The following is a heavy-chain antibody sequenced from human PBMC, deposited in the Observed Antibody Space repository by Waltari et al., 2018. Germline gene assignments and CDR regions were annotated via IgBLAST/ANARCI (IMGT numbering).Heavy chain of an antibody. CDR3: ARHLGWDPGGFDY. CDR2: IYHSGST. D-gene: IGHD3-3*01. CDR1: GYSISSGYY. Sequence: QVQRQESGPGLVKPSETLSLRCAVSGYSISSGYYWGWIRQPPGKGLEWIGSIYHSGSTYYNPSLKSRVTISVDTSKHQFSLKLSSVTAADTAVYYCARHLGWDPGGFDYWGQGTLVPVSS. J-gene: IGHJ4*02. V-gene: IGHV4-38-2*01.